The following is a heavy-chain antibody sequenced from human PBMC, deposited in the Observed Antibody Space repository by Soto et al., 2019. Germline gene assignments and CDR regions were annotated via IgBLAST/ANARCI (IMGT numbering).Heavy chain of an antibody. V-gene: IGHV1-69*12. J-gene: IGHJ3*02. CDR3: ARSGVVVNAFDI. CDR1: GGTFNYYA. D-gene: IGHD2-21*01. Sequence: QVQLVQSGAEVKKPGSSVKVSCKVSGGTFNYYAINWVRQAPGQGLEWMGGIVPISGTTNYAQKFQGRVTITADESTRTAYMELSSLRSEDTAVYYCARSGVVVNAFDIWGQGTLVTVSS. CDR2: IVPISGTT.